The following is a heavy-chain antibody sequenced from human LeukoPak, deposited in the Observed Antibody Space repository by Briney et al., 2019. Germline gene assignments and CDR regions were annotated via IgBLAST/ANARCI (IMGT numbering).Heavy chain of an antibody. V-gene: IGHV4-34*01. CDR2: INHSGST. D-gene: IGHD3-22*01. CDR3: ASGIDRNWFDP. CDR1: GGSFSGYY. J-gene: IGHJ5*02. Sequence: SETLSLTCAVYGGSFSGYYWSWIRQPPGKGLEWIGEINHSGSTNYNPSLKSRVTISVDTSKNQFSLKLSSVTAADTAVYYCASGIDRNWFDPWGQGTLSLSPQ.